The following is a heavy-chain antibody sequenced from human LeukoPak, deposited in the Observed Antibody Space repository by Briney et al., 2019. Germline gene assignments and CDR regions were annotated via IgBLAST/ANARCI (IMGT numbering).Heavy chain of an antibody. CDR2: IYSGENT. Sequence: GGSLRLSCAASGFTFSSYAMSWVRQAPGKGLEWVSIIYSGENTHYSDSVKGRFTISRDNSKNTLYLQMNSLRAGDTAVYYCARVAVADPYIQHWGQGTPVTVFS. CDR1: GFTFSSYA. V-gene: IGHV3-23*03. CDR3: ARVAVADPYIQH. J-gene: IGHJ1*01. D-gene: IGHD6-13*01.